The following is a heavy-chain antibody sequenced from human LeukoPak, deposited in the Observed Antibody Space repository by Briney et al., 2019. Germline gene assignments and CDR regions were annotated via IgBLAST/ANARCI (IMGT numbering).Heavy chain of an antibody. D-gene: IGHD3-16*02. J-gene: IGHJ5*02. Sequence: SETLSLTCAVYGGSLSGYYWSWIRQPPGKGLEWIWEINHSGSTDSNPSLKRRVTISVDTSKNQSSLKLSSVTAGVTAVYYCARRQSYYDYVWGSYRFGPNWFDPWGQGTLVTVAS. CDR1: GGSLSGYY. CDR3: ARRQSYYDYVWGSYRFGPNWFDP. V-gene: IGHV4-34*01. CDR2: INHSGST.